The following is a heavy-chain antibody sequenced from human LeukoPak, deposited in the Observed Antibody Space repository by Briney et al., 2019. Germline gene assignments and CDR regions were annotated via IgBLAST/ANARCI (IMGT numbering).Heavy chain of an antibody. D-gene: IGHD1-7*01. J-gene: IGHJ6*03. CDR3: AILGLGTGTTFTDYYYYYMDV. CDR2: IIPIFGTA. CDR1: GGTFSSYA. V-gene: IGHV1-69*05. Sequence: GSSVKVSCKASGGTFSSYAISWVRQAPGQGLEWIGGIIPIFGTANYAQKFKGRVTITTDESTSTAYMELSSLRSEDTAVYYCAILGLGTGTTFTDYYYYYMDVWGKGTTVTVSS.